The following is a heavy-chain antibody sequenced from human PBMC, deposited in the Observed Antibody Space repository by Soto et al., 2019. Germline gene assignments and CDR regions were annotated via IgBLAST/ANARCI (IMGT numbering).Heavy chain of an antibody. CDR3: ARGQKEYYYGSGSYNY. J-gene: IGHJ4*02. V-gene: IGHV3-74*01. D-gene: IGHD3-10*01. CDR1: GFTFSSYW. Sequence: GGSLRLSCAASGFTFSSYWMHWVRQAPGKGLVWVSRINSDGSSTSYADSVKGRFTISRDNAKNTLYLQMNSLRAEDTAGYYCARGQKEYYYGSGSYNYWGQGTLVTVSS. CDR2: INSDGSST.